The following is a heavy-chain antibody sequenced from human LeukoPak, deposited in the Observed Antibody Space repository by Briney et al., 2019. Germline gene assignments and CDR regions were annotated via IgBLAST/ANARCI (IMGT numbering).Heavy chain of an antibody. CDR3: ATDRSQVPADLYYYYYGMDV. J-gene: IGHJ6*04. D-gene: IGHD2-2*01. CDR2: ISYDGSNK. Sequence: GGSLRLSCAASGFTFSSYAMHWVRQAPGKGLEWVAVISYDGSNKYYADSAKGRFTISRDNSRNTLYLQMNSRRAEDTAVYYCATDRSQVPADLYYYYYGMDVWGKGTTVTVSS. CDR1: GFTFSSYA. V-gene: IGHV3-30*04.